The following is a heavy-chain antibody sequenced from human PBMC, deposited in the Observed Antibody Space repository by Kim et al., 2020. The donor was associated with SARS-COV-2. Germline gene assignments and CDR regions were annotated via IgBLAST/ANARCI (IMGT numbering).Heavy chain of an antibody. CDR3: ARWAAAGYPYGMDV. Sequence: SETLSLTCAVSGGSISSSNWWSWVRQPPGKGLEWIGEIYHSGSTNYNPSLKSRVTISVDKSKNQFSLKLSSVTAADTAVYYCARWAAAGYPYGMDVWGQGTTVTVSS. CDR2: IYHSGST. CDR1: GGSISSSNW. J-gene: IGHJ6*02. V-gene: IGHV4-4*02. D-gene: IGHD6-13*01.